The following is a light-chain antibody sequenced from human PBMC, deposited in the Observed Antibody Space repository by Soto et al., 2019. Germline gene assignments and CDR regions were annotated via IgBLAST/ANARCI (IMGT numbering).Light chain of an antibody. Sequence: EIVMTQSPATLSVSPGERATLSCRASQSVSSNLAWYQQKPGQAPRLLIYGASTRATGIPARFSGSGSGTEFPLTISSLQSEDFAVYYCPQYNNWPRTFGQGTKVELQ. CDR2: GAS. J-gene: IGKJ1*01. CDR1: QSVSSN. CDR3: PQYNNWPRT. V-gene: IGKV3-15*01.